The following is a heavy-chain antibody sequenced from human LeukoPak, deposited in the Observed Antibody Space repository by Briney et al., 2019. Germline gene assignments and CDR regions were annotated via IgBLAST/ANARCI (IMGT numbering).Heavy chain of an antibody. Sequence: SETLSLTCTVSGGSISSYYWSWIRQPAWKGLEWIGRIYTSGSTNYNPSLKNRVTMSVDTSKNQFSLKLSSVTAADTAVYYCATEVLGQVADDAFDIWGQGTMVTVSS. D-gene: IGHD2-15*01. J-gene: IGHJ3*02. V-gene: IGHV4-4*07. CDR1: GGSISSYY. CDR3: ATEVLGQVADDAFDI. CDR2: IYTSGST.